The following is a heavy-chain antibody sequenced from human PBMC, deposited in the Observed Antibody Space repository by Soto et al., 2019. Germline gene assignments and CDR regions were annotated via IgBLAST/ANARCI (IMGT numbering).Heavy chain of an antibody. V-gene: IGHV6-1*01. J-gene: IGHJ4*02. CDR2: TYYRSKWYN. Sequence: SQTLSLTCAISGDSASSNSAAWNWIRQSPSRGLEWLGRTYYRSKWYNDYAVSVKSRITINPDTSKNQFSLQLNSVTPEDTAVYYCARGVRYSSSWLIDYWGQGTLVTVSS. CDR3: ARGVRYSSSWLIDY. D-gene: IGHD6-13*01. CDR1: GDSASSNSAA.